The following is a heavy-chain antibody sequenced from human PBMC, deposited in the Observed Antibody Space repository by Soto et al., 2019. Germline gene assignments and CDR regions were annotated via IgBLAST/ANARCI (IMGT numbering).Heavy chain of an antibody. Sequence: QVQLVESGGGVVQPGRSLRLSCAASGFTFSSYAMHWVRQAPGKGLEWVAVISYDGSNKYYADSVKGRFTISRDNSKNTLYLKMNSLRAEDTAVYYCARTNIVVVVAPIDYWGQGTLVTVSS. CDR2: ISYDGSNK. CDR1: GFTFSSYA. D-gene: IGHD2-15*01. V-gene: IGHV3-30-3*01. CDR3: ARTNIVVVVAPIDY. J-gene: IGHJ4*02.